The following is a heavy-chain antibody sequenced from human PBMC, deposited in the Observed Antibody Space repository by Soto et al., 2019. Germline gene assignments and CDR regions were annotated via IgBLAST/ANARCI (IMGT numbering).Heavy chain of an antibody. D-gene: IGHD1-1*01. J-gene: IGHJ4*02. CDR2: IAYDGRNK. V-gene: IGHV3-30*04. CDR3: ASEQERVFDY. CDR1: GFTFSSYA. Sequence: QVQLVESGGGVVQPGGSLRLSCAASGFTFSSYAMHWVRQAPGKGLEWVAVIAYDGRNKYYADSVKGRFTISRDNSKNTRYLQMNSLRIEDTAVYYCASEQERVFDYWGQGTLVTVSS.